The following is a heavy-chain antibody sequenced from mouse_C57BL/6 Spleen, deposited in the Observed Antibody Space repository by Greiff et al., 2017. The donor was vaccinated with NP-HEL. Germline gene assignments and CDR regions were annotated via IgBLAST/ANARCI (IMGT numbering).Heavy chain of an antibody. V-gene: IGHV1-82*01. CDR1: GYAFSSSW. CDR2: IYPGDGDT. D-gene: IGHD4-1*01. J-gene: IGHJ2*01. Sequence: VQRVESGPELVKPGASVKISCKASGYAFSSSWMNWVKQRPGKGLEWIGRIYPGDGDTNYNGKFKGKATLTADKSSSTAYMQLSSLTSEDSAVYFCARANWGYFDYWGQGTTLTVSS. CDR3: ARANWGYFDY.